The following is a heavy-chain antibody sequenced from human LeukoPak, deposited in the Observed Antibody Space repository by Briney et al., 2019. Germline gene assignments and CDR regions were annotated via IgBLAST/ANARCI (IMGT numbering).Heavy chain of an antibody. J-gene: IGHJ6*04. CDR2: FDPEDGET. D-gene: IGHD1-26*01. CDR1: GYTLTELS. CDR3: ATVGMGLPDYYGMDV. V-gene: IGHV1-24*01. Sequence: GASVKVSCKVSGYTLTELSMHWVRQAPGKGLEWMEGFDPEDGETIYAQKFQGRVTMTEDTSTDTAYMELSSLRSEDTAVYYCATVGMGLPDYYGMDVWGKGTTVTVSS.